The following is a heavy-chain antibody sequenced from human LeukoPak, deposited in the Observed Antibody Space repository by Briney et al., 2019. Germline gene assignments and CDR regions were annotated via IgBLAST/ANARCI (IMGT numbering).Heavy chain of an antibody. D-gene: IGHD2-15*01. J-gene: IGHJ3*02. CDR3: ARSGYCSGGSCSPNGAFDI. CDR2: ITPCNGNT. CDR1: GYTFTSYG. V-gene: IGHV1-18*01. Sequence: ASVKVSCKASGYTFTSYGISWVRQAPGQGLEWMAWITPCNGNTNYAQKLQGRVTMTTDTSTTTAYMELRSLRSDDTAVYYCARSGYCSGGSCSPNGAFDIWGQGTMVTVSS.